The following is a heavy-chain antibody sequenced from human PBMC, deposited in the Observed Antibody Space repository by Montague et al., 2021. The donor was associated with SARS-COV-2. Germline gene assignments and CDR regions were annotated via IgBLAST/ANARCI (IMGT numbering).Heavy chain of an antibody. J-gene: IGHJ4*02. D-gene: IGHD5-24*01. CDR2: IWYDGSNS. V-gene: IGHV3-33*01. CDR3: AREKKEVQMDY. Sequence: SLRLSCAAPGFSFSDYAMHWVRQAPGLALEWVAVIWYDGSNSYYXDSVKGRFTISKDNSKNAVYLQMNSLTADDTAIYYCAREKKEVQMDYWGLGTLVTVSS. CDR1: GFSFSDYA.